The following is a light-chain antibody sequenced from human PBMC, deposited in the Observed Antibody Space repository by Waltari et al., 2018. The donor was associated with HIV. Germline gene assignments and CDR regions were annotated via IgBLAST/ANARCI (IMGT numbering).Light chain of an antibody. Sequence: QSALTQPASVSGSPGQSITISCTGTSSDVGGYNYVSWYQQHPGKAPKLMIYDVSNRPSGVSNRFSGSKSGNTASLTISGLQAEDAADYYWSTYTRSSTSYVFGTGTKVTVL. J-gene: IGLJ1*01. CDR3: STYTRSSTSYV. CDR2: DVS. V-gene: IGLV2-14*01. CDR1: SSDVGGYNY.